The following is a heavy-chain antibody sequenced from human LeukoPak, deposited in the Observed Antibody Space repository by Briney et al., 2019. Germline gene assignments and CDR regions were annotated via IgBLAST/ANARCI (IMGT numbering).Heavy chain of an antibody. Sequence: GRSLRLSCAASGFTFSNHDMHWVRQSPGKGLDWVAVISYDGSNKYYADSVKGRFTISRDNSKNTLYLQMNSLRAEDTAVYYCANLSPRYPGPVGYWGQGTLVTVSS. CDR3: ANLSPRYPGPVGY. J-gene: IGHJ4*02. V-gene: IGHV3-30*01. CDR2: ISYDGSNK. CDR1: GFTFSNHD. D-gene: IGHD1-14*01.